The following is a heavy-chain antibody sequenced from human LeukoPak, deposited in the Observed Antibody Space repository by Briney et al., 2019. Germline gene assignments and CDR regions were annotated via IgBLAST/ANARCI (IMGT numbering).Heavy chain of an antibody. J-gene: IGHJ6*02. D-gene: IGHD6-19*01. V-gene: IGHV1-69*04. Sequence: SVKVSCKASGGTFSSYAISWVRQAPGQGLEWMGRIIPILGIANYAQKFQGRVTITADKSTSTAYVELSSLRSEDTAVYYCARLGIAVAGTASGMDVWGQGTTVTVSS. CDR2: IIPILGIA. CDR1: GGTFSSYA. CDR3: ARLGIAVAGTASGMDV.